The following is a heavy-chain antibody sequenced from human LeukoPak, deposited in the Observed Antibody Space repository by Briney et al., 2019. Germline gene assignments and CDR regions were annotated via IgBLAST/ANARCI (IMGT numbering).Heavy chain of an antibody. V-gene: IGHV3-53*01. J-gene: IGHJ6*02. CDR3: TRDKSSYYGSGTDV. CDR1: GFTVSSHY. CDR2: IYSGGST. Sequence: GSLRLSCAASGFTVSSHYMGWVRPAPGKGLEWVSLIYSGGSTSYADSVRGRFTFSRDNSKNTLYLQMNSLRAEDTAVYYCTRDKSSYYGSGTDVWGQGTTVTVSS. D-gene: IGHD3-10*01.